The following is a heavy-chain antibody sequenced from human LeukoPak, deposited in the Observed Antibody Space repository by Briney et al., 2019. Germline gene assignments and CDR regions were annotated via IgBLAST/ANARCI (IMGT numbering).Heavy chain of an antibody. D-gene: IGHD3-16*01. J-gene: IGHJ4*02. V-gene: IGHV4-61*02. CDR3: AITYALPFDY. CDR1: GGSISSGSYY. Sequence: SETLSLTCTVSGGSISSGSYYWSWIRQPAGKGLEWIGRIYTSGSTNYNPSLKSRVTISYTSKNQFSLKLNSVTAADTAVYYCAITYALPFDYWGQGTLVTVSS. CDR2: IYTSGST.